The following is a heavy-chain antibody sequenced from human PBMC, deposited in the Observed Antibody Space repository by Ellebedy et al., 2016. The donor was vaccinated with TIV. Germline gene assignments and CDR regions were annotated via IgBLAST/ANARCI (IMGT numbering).Heavy chain of an antibody. D-gene: IGHD4-17*01. CDR3: ARQTVATSVNDAFDI. CDR2: IGSRTSKI. J-gene: IGHJ3*02. V-gene: IGHV3-48*02. CDR1: GFTFNTYS. Sequence: GESLKISCAASGFTFNTYSMNWVRQAPGKGREWVSYIGSRTSKIYYADSVKGRFTISRDNAKNSLYLQMNSLRDEDTAVYYCARQTVATSVNDAFDIWGLGTVVTVSS.